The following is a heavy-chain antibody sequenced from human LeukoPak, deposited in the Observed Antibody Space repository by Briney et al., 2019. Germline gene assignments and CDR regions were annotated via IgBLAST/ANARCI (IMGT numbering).Heavy chain of an antibody. V-gene: IGHV3-48*03. J-gene: IGHJ6*03. D-gene: IGHD6-19*01. CDR1: GFTFSSYE. CDR3: AGGDRSGWYPRPYYYYMDV. Sequence: QPGGSLRLSCAASGFTFSSYEMNWVRQAPGKGLEWVSYISSSGSTIYYADSVKGRFTISRDNAKNSLYLQMNSLRAEDTTVYYCAGGDRSGWYPRPYYYYMDVWGKGTTVTVSS. CDR2: ISSSGSTI.